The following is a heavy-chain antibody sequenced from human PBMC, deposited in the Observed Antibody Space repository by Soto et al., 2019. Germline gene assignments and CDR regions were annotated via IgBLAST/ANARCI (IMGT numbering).Heavy chain of an antibody. CDR2: ISGSGGST. D-gene: IGHD2-15*01. J-gene: IGHJ4*02. CDR1: GFTFSSYA. Sequence: GGSLRLSCAASGFTFSSYAMSWVRQAPGKGLEWVSAISGSGGSTYYADSVKGRFTISRDNSRNTLYLQMDSLRVEDSAVYSCAKAGCSGGTCYFYYFDYWGQGALVTVSS. CDR3: AKAGCSGGTCYFYYFDY. V-gene: IGHV3-23*01.